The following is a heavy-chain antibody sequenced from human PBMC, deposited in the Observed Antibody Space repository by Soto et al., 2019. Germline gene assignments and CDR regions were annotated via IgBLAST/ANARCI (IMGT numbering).Heavy chain of an antibody. CDR1: GYTFTSYD. CDR3: ARGGGDGYKFYYYYYGMDV. Sequence: ASVKVSCKASGYTFTSYDINCVRQATGQGLEWMGWMNPNSGNTGYAQKFQGRVTMTRNTSISTAYMELSSLRSEDTAVYYCARGGGDGYKFYYYYYGMDVWGQGTTVTVSS. D-gene: IGHD3-16*01. CDR2: MNPNSGNT. J-gene: IGHJ6*02. V-gene: IGHV1-8*01.